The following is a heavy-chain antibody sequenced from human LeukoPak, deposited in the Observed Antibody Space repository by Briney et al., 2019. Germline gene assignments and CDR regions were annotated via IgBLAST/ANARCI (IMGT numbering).Heavy chain of an antibody. D-gene: IGHD3-22*01. V-gene: IGHV1-2*04. CDR3: ARGMGYYDSSGYSHGCYFDY. CDR2: INPNSGGT. Sequence: ASVKVSCKTSEYTFTGYYMHWVRQAPGHGLEWMGWINPNSGGTNYAQKFQGWVTMTRDTSISTAYMELSRLRSDDTAVYYCARGMGYYDSSGYSHGCYFDYWGQGTLVTVSS. CDR1: EYTFTGYY. J-gene: IGHJ4*02.